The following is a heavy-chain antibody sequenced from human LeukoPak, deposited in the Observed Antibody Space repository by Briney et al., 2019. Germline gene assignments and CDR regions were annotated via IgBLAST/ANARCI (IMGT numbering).Heavy chain of an antibody. CDR3: ARRIAAAGMTFDY. J-gene: IGHJ4*02. CDR1: VGTFSSYA. Sequence: GASVKVSCKASVGTFSSYAISWVRQAPGQGLEWMGRIIPILGIANYAQKFQGRVTITADKSTSTAYMELSSLRSEDTAVYYCARRIAAAGMTFDYWGQGTLVTVSS. D-gene: IGHD6-13*01. CDR2: IIPILGIA. V-gene: IGHV1-69*04.